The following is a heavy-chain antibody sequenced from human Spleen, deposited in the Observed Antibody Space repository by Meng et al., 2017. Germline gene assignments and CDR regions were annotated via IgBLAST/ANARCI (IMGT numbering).Heavy chain of an antibody. Sequence: GESLKISCKGSGYSFTSYWIGWVRQMPGKGLEWMGIIYPGDSGTRYSPSFQGQVTISADKSISTAYLQWSSLKASDTAMYYCARQSDYYYYGMDVWGQGTTVTVSS. V-gene: IGHV5-51*01. CDR1: GYSFTSYW. CDR2: IYPGDSGT. CDR3: ARQSDYYYYGMDV. J-gene: IGHJ6*02.